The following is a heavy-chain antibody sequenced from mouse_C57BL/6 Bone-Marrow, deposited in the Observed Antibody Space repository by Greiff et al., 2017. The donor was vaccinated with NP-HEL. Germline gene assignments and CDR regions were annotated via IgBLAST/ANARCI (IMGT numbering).Heavy chain of an antibody. D-gene: IGHD2-1*01. J-gene: IGHJ3*01. V-gene: IGHV1-82*01. CDR3: ARGVYYGNYWFAY. CDR2: IYPGDGAT. CDR1: GYAFSSSW. Sequence: QVQLQQSGPELVKPGASVKISCKASGYAFSSSWMNWVKQRPGKGLEWIGRIYPGDGATNYNGKFKGKATLTADKSSSTAYMQLSSLTSEDSAVYCCARGVYYGNYWFAYWGQGTLVTVSA.